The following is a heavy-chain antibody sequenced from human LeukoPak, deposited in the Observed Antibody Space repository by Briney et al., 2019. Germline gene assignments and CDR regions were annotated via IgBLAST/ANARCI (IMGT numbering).Heavy chain of an antibody. CDR1: GYTFTSYD. CDR2: MNPNSGNT. Sequence: ASVKVSCKASGYTFTSYDINWVRQATGQGLEWMGWMNPNSGNTGYAQKFQGRVTMTRNTSISTAYMELSSLRSEDTAVYYCAHMTTVSRSFDYWGQGTLVTVSS. V-gene: IGHV1-8*01. J-gene: IGHJ4*02. D-gene: IGHD4-17*01. CDR3: AHMTTVSRSFDY.